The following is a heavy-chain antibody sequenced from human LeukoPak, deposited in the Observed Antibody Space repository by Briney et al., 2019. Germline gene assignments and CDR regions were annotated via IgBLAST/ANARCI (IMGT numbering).Heavy chain of an antibody. D-gene: IGHD3-10*02. V-gene: IGHV4-59*01. CDR2: IYYSGST. Sequence: SETLSLTCTVSGGSISSYYWSWIRQPPGKGLEWIGNIYYSGSTNYNPSLKSRVTISVDTSKNQFSLKLSSVTAADTAVYYCARDMSGGGLGFDYWGQGTLVTVSS. J-gene: IGHJ4*02. CDR3: ARDMSGGGLGFDY. CDR1: GGSISSYY.